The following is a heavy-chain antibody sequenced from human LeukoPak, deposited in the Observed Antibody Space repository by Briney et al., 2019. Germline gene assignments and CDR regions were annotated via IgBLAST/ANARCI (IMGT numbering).Heavy chain of an antibody. CDR1: GFTFSNYE. CDR2: ISSTSTYI. J-gene: IGHJ3*02. CDR3: ASDDYGDYEDGFDI. V-gene: IGHV3-21*01. D-gene: IGHD4-17*01. Sequence: PGGSLRLSCAASGFTFSNYEMNWVRQAPGKGLEWVSSISSTSTYINYADSVKGRFTISRDNAKKSLYLQMNGLRGEDTAMYYCASDDYGDYEDGFDIWGQGTMVTVSS.